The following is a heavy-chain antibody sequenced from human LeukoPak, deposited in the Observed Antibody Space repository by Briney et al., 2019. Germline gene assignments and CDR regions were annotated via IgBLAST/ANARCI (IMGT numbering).Heavy chain of an antibody. V-gene: IGHV3-74*01. J-gene: IGHJ4*02. D-gene: IGHD3-22*01. CDR2: ISDGGSTT. CDR3: SRSAYYDGSGNYYDY. Sequence: GGSLRLSCAASGFTFGSYWMHWVRQAPGKGLVWVSRISDGGSTTTYADSVKGRFTISRDNAKNTLYLQMNGLRAEDTAVYYCSRSAYYDGSGNYYDYWGQGTLVTVSS. CDR1: GFTFGSYW.